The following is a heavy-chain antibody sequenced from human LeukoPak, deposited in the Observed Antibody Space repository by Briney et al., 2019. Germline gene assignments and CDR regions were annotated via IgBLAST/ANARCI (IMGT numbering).Heavy chain of an antibody. CDR2: IHSDGSNR. Sequence: GGSLRLSCAASGFTFRNYGMHWVRQVPGKGLEWVSFIHSDGSNRYNADSVKGRFTISRDNSKNTLYLQMNSLRAEDTAVYYCAKEYSVVRYSSVQTPDYWGQGTLVSVSS. J-gene: IGHJ4*02. CDR3: AKEYSVVRYSSVQTPDY. CDR1: GFTFRNYG. D-gene: IGHD6-19*01. V-gene: IGHV3-30*02.